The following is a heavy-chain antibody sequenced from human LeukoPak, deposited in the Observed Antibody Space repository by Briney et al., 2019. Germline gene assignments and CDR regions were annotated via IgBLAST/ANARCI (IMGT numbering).Heavy chain of an antibody. Sequence: GGSLRLSCSASGFTFSGYAMHWVRQAPGKGLEYVSAISSNGGSTYYADSVKGRFTISRDNSKNTLYLQMSSLRAEDTAVYYCVKERLLWFGELSNYFDYWGQGTLVTVSS. J-gene: IGHJ4*02. CDR2: ISSNGGST. V-gene: IGHV3-64D*06. CDR1: GFTFSGYA. D-gene: IGHD3-10*01. CDR3: VKERLLWFGELSNYFDY.